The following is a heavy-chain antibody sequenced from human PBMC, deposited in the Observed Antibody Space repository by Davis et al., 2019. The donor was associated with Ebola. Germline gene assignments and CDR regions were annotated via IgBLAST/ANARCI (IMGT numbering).Heavy chain of an antibody. J-gene: IGHJ4*02. CDR2: IWYDGGNK. CDR1: GFTFSSYG. Sequence: GGSLRLSCAASGFTFSSYGMHWVRQAPGKGLEWVAVIWYDGGNKYYADSVKGRFTISRDNSKNTLYLQMNSLRAEDTGVYYCARDQAAIPVVANHFDDWGQGTLVTVSS. D-gene: IGHD2-2*02. V-gene: IGHV3-33*08. CDR3: ARDQAAIPVVANHFDD.